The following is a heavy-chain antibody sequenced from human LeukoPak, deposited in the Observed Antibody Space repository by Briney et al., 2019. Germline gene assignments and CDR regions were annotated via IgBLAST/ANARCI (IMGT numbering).Heavy chain of an antibody. CDR2: ISGSGGST. CDR3: AKGFTAIMKVPSY. V-gene: IGHV3-23*01. CDR1: GFTFSSYA. J-gene: IGHJ4*02. Sequence: PGGSLRLSCTASGFTFSSYAMSWVRQAPGKGLEWVSAISGSGGSTYYADSVKGRFTISRDNSKNTLYLQMNSLRAEDTAVYYCAKGFTAIMKVPSYWGQGTLVTVSS. D-gene: IGHD3-16*01.